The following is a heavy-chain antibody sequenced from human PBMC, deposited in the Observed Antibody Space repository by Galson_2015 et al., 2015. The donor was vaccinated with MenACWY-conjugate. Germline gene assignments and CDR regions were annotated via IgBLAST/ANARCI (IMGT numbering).Heavy chain of an antibody. CDR1: GYTFTSYG. D-gene: IGHD6-19*01. V-gene: IGHV1-18*01. Sequence: ASGYTFTSYGISWVRQARGQGLGLMGWVRGDNGNTNYAQKFQGRVTMTTDTSTSTALMELRSLRSDDTAVYYCARRVYTSGWGYPCYHMDVWGKGTTVIVSS. CDR3: ARRVYTSGWGYPCYHMDV. CDR2: VRGDNGNT. J-gene: IGHJ6*03.